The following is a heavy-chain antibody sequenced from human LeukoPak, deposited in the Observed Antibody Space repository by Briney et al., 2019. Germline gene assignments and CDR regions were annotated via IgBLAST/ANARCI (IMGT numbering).Heavy chain of an antibody. CDR1: GFTFSSYA. Sequence: GGSLRLSCAVSGFTFSSYAMSWVRQTPGKGLEWVSGIIGSGGDSYYADSVKGRFTISRDNSKNTMYLQMNSLRAEDTAIYYCAKVHSSGWLFDYWGQGTLVTVSS. CDR3: AKVHSSGWLFDY. V-gene: IGHV3-23*01. CDR2: IIGSGGDS. D-gene: IGHD6-19*01. J-gene: IGHJ4*02.